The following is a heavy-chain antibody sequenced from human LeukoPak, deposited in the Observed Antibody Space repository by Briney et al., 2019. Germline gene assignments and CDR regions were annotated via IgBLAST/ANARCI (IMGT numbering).Heavy chain of an antibody. Sequence: GGSLRLSCAASGFTFSSYDMHWVRQAPGKGLEWATFIGYDGSKIYYADSVKGRFTVSRDNSKNTLYLQMNSLRVDDMAVYYCADWDPFDYWGQGTLVTVSS. J-gene: IGHJ4*02. CDR3: ADWDPFDY. D-gene: IGHD3-9*01. CDR1: GFTFSSYD. CDR2: IGYDGSKI. V-gene: IGHV3-30*02.